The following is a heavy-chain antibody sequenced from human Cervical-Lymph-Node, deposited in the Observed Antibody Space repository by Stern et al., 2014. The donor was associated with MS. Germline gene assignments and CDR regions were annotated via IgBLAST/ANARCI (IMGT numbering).Heavy chain of an antibody. CDR2: IYPGDSDT. J-gene: IGHJ3*01. Sequence: EEQLLESGAEMKKPGEPLKISCEDSGYIFTNYWIGLVRQMPGKGLEWMGIIYPGDSDTRYSPSFQGQVTISADKSISTTYLQWSSLKASDTAMYYCARLSYDFWSGYSAFDLWGQGTMVIVSS. CDR3: ARLSYDFWSGYSAFDL. V-gene: IGHV5-51*03. CDR1: GYIFTNYW. D-gene: IGHD3-3*01.